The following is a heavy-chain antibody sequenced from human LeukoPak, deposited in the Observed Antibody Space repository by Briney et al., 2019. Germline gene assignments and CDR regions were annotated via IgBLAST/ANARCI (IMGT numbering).Heavy chain of an antibody. CDR2: IYYSGST. CDR3: ARDSLSLGAGQQPQRV. D-gene: IGHD3-16*01. CDR1: GGSISSSSYY. J-gene: IGHJ6*04. Sequence: SETLSLTCTVSGGSISSSSYYWGWIRQPPGKGLEWIGSIYYSGSTYYNPSLKSRVTISVDTSKNQFSLKLSSVTAADTAVYYCARDSLSLGAGQQPQRVWGKGTTVTVSS. V-gene: IGHV4-39*07.